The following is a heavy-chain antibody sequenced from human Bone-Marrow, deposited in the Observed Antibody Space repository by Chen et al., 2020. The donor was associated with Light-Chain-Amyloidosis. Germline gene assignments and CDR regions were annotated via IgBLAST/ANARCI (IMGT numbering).Heavy chain of an antibody. CDR3: AREVAANYNFYMDV. CDR2: IYHSGSI. Sequence: QVQLQESGPGLVKPSQTLSLTCTVSGGSIRSGDYYWSCLRQPPGKGLQWIGYIYHSGSINHNPSLNSRVTMSVDTSRNQFSLKLTSVTAADTAVYYCAREVAANYNFYMDVWGKGTTVIVSS. CDR1: GGSIRSGDYY. J-gene: IGHJ6*03. D-gene: IGHD6-25*01. V-gene: IGHV4-30-4*01.